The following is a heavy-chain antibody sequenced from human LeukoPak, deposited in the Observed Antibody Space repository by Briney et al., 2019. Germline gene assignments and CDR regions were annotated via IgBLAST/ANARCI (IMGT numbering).Heavy chain of an antibody. J-gene: IGHJ6*03. D-gene: IGHD1-26*01. CDR1: EFTFSSYN. Sequence: PGGSLRLSCAASEFTFSSYNMNWVRQAPGKGLEWVSSITSSSSYIYYADSVKGRFTISRDNAKNSLYLQMDSLRVEDTAEYYCARDPYSGNYGAYYYYYMDVWGKGTTVTVSS. CDR2: ITSSSSYI. V-gene: IGHV3-21*06. CDR3: ARDPYSGNYGAYYYYYMDV.